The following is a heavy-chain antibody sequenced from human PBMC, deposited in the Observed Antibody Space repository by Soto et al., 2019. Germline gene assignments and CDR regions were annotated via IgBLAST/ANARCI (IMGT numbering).Heavy chain of an antibody. Sequence: QITLKESGPTLVKPTQTLTLTCTFSGFSLSTKEVSVAWIRQPPGKALEWLALIYWDDDKRYSPSLKSRLTITKDTSKNQVVLTMTNMDPVDTATYYCARRRDYDFSTDYWGQGTLVTVSS. V-gene: IGHV2-5*02. J-gene: IGHJ4*02. CDR3: ARRRDYDFSTDY. D-gene: IGHD3-3*01. CDR2: IYWDDDK. CDR1: GFSLSTKEVS.